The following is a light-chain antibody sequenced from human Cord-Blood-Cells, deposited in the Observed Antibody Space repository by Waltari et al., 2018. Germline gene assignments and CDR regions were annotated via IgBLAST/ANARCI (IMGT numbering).Light chain of an antibody. CDR1: QSISHY. V-gene: IGKV1-39*01. J-gene: IGKJ1*01. CDR2: AAS. Sequence: DIQMTQSPSSLSASVGNRVTITCRASQSISHYLNWYQQKPGKAPKLLIYAASSLQSGVPSRFSGSGSGTDFTLTISSRQPEDFATYYCQQSYSTPWTFGQGTKVEIK. CDR3: QQSYSTPWT.